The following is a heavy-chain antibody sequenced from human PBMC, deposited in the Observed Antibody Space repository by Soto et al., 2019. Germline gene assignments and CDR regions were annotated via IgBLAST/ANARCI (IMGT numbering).Heavy chain of an antibody. Sequence: ASVKVSCKASGYTFTGYYMHWVRQAPGQGLEWMGWINPNSGGTNYAQKFQVRVTMTRDTXXSTAYIELSRLRSDDTAVYYCAREYYDLWSDSLAPPGPKPYYYYGLDVWCQGTTVTVSS. D-gene: IGHD3-3*01. CDR2: INPNSGGT. CDR1: GYTFTGYY. V-gene: IGHV1-2*02. CDR3: AREYYDLWSDSLAPPGPKPYYYYGLDV. J-gene: IGHJ6*02.